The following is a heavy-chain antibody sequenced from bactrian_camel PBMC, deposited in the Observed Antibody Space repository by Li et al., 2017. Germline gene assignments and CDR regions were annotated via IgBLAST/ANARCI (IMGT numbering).Heavy chain of an antibody. D-gene: IGHD6*01. J-gene: IGHJ4*01. CDR1: GFTFNNRY. CDR2: ILLGSTTT. Sequence: VQLVESGGGSVQAGGSLTLSCAASGFTFNNRYIAFFRRAPGKEREAVAVILLGSTTTYYADSVKGRFTISQDNAKNTLYLQMDSLTPEDTAVYYCGIGTHCSKDDCRKGQGTQVTVS. V-gene: IGHV3S40*01.